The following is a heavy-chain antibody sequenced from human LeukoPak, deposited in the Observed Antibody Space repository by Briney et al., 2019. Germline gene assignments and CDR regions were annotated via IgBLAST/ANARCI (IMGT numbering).Heavy chain of an antibody. CDR3: ARVVVPAARGSGYFDY. CDR1: GGSISSYY. J-gene: IGHJ4*02. D-gene: IGHD2-2*01. V-gene: IGHV4-59*01. Sequence: SETLSLTCTVSGGSISSYYWSWIRQPPGKGLEWIGYIYYTASTNYNPSLKSRVTISVDTSKNQFSLKLSSVTAADTAVYYCARVVVPAARGSGYFDYWGQGTLVTVSS. CDR2: IYYTAST.